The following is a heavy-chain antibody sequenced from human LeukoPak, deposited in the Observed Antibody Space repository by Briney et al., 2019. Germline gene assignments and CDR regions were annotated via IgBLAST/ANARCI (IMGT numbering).Heavy chain of an antibody. J-gene: IGHJ5*02. D-gene: IGHD4-11*01. CDR2: INPITGGT. V-gene: IGHV1-2*06. Sequence: ASVKVSCKASGYTFTGYYMHWVRQAPGQGPEWMGRINPITGGTNYAQEFQGRAIMTRETSISTAYMELSSLTPDDTAVYYCAGQYQTLGGVDPWGQGTLVTVSS. CDR1: GYTFTGYY. CDR3: AGQYQTLGGVDP.